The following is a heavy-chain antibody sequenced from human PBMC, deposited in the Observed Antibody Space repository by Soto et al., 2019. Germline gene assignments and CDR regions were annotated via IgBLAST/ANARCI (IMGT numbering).Heavy chain of an antibody. CDR3: ARESSSSWPLDY. J-gene: IGHJ4*02. CDR2: MWYDGRNK. V-gene: IGHV3-33*01. D-gene: IGHD6-13*01. Sequence: QVQLVESGGGVVQPGGSLRLSCAASGFIFSSYGMHWVRQAPGKGLEWVAVMWYDGRNKYYADSVKGRFTISRDNSKKTLFLQMNSLRAEDTAVYYCARESSSSWPLDYWGQGTLVTASS. CDR1: GFIFSSYG.